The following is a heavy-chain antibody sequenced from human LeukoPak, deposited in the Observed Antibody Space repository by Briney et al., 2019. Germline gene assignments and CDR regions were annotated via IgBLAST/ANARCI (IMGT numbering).Heavy chain of an antibody. D-gene: IGHD5-18*01. CDR3: AKGTYIYGYGPIDY. J-gene: IGHJ4*02. Sequence: SGGSLRLSCAASGFTFSSYAMSWVRQAPGKGLEWVSGISGSGGSTYYADSVKGRFTISRDNSKNTLYLQMNSLRAEDTAVYYCAKGTYIYGYGPIDYWGQGTPVTVSS. V-gene: IGHV3-23*01. CDR2: ISGSGGST. CDR1: GFTFSSYA.